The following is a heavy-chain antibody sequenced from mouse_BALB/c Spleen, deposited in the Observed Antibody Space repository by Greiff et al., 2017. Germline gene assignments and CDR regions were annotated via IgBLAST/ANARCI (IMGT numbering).Heavy chain of an antibody. V-gene: IGHV1S81*02. Sequence: VQLQQPGAELVKPGASVKLSCKASGYTFTSYYMYWVKQRPGQGLEWIGGINPSNGGTNFNEKFKSKATLTVDNSSSTAYMQLSSLTSEDSAVYYCTRELIYYGNYYAMDYWGQGTSVTVSS. CDR2: INPSNGGT. D-gene: IGHD2-1*01. CDR3: TRELIYYGNYYAMDY. J-gene: IGHJ4*01. CDR1: GYTFTSYY.